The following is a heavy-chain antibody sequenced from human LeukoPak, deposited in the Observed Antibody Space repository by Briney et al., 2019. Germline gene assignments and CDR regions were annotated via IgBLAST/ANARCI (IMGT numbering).Heavy chain of an antibody. CDR3: ATTSTTDHDAFDI. D-gene: IGHD1-1*01. CDR1: GGSFSGYY. J-gene: IGHJ3*02. CDR2: INHSGST. V-gene: IGHV4-34*01. Sequence: SETLSLTCAVYGGSFSGYYWSWIRQPPGKGLEWIREINHSGSTNYNPSLKSRVTISVDTSKNQFSLKLSSVTAADTAVYYCATTSTTDHDAFDIWGQGTMVTVSS.